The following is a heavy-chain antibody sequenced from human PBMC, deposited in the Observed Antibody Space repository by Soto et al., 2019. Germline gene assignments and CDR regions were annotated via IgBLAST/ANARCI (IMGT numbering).Heavy chain of an antibody. CDR3: ASPYGYNYGHMLY. D-gene: IGHD5-18*01. J-gene: IGHJ4*02. V-gene: IGHV4-39*01. Sequence: SETLSLTCTVSGGSISTYGFYWGWVRQPPGKGLEWIGSIYHSGSSYYNPSLKSRVTISVDTSKNQFSLKVSPVTAADTAVYFCASPYGYNYGHMLYWGQGTLVTVSS. CDR1: GGSISTYGFY. CDR2: IYHSGSS.